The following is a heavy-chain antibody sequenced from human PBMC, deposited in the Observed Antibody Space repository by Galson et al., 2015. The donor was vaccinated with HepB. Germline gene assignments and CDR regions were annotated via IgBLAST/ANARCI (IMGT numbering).Heavy chain of an antibody. Sequence: SVKVSCKASGGTFSSYAISWVRQAPGQGLEWMGGIIPIFGTANYAQKFQGRVTITADESTSTAYMELSSLRSEDTAVYYCARMAISPDGDAFDTWGQGTMVTVSS. CDR3: ARMAISPDGDAFDT. J-gene: IGHJ3*02. V-gene: IGHV1-69*13. CDR2: IIPIFGTA. D-gene: IGHD3-9*01. CDR1: GGTFSSYA.